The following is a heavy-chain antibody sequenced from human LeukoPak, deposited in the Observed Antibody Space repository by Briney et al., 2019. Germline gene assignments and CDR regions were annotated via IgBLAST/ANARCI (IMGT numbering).Heavy chain of an antibody. V-gene: IGHV3-48*03. D-gene: IGHD3-3*01. J-gene: IGHJ3*02. CDR3: ARDRGYYDFWSGYYISPDFDI. CDR1: GFTFSSYE. Sequence: GGSLRLSCAASGFTFSSYEMNWVRQAPGKGLEWVSYISSSGSTIYYADSVKGRFTISRDNAKNSLYLQMNSLRAEDTAVYYCARDRGYYDFWSGYYISPDFDIWGQGTMVTVSS. CDR2: ISSSGSTI.